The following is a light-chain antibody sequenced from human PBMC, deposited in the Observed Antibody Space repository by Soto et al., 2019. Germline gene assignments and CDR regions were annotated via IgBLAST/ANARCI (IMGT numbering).Light chain of an antibody. CDR1: QSVSSSY. V-gene: IGKV3D-20*02. CDR2: EIS. J-gene: IGKJ5*01. CDR3: QQRSNSIT. Sequence: EMVLRQSPGTLSLARGERATLSCRASQSVSSSYSAWYQQKPGQAPRLLIYEISNRATGIPARFSGSGSGTDFTLTISSLEPEDFAVYYCQQRSNSITFGQGTRL.